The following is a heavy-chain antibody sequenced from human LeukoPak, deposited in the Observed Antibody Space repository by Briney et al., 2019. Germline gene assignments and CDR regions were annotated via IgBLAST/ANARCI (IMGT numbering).Heavy chain of an antibody. V-gene: IGHV3-48*03. D-gene: IGHD3-16*02. J-gene: IGHJ4*02. CDR2: ISSSGSTI. CDR3: ARAGSYRFDN. Sequence: GGSLRLSCAASGFTFSSYEMNWVRQAPGKGLEWVSYISSSGSTIYYADSVKGRFTISRDNAKNTLHLQMNSLRAEDTAVYYCARAGSYRFDNWGRGTLVTVSS. CDR1: GFTFSSYE.